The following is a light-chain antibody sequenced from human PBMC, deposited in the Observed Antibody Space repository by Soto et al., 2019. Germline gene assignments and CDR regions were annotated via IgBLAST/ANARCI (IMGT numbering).Light chain of an antibody. V-gene: IGLV3-1*01. CDR1: KLGQKY. Sequence: SYELTQPPSVSVSPGQTASITCSGDKLGQKYVWWYQQKPGQSPILVIYQDTKRPSGIPKRFSGSNSGNTATLTISGTQSPDEADYYCQACVTTTGGVFGGGTKLTVL. J-gene: IGLJ3*02. CDR3: QACVTTTGGV. CDR2: QDT.